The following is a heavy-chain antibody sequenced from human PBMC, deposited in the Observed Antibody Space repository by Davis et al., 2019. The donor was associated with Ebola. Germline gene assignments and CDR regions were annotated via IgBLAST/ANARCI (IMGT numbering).Heavy chain of an antibody. Sequence: GESLKISCAASGFTFSRYAMHWVRQAPGTGLEWVAVISYDGSNEYYADSVKGRFTISRDNSKNTLYLQVNSLTPEDTAVYYCARTPRYDSNWYFDLWGRGTLVTVSS. J-gene: IGHJ2*01. V-gene: IGHV3-30*04. D-gene: IGHD3-3*01. CDR3: ARTPRYDSNWYFDL. CDR2: ISYDGSNE. CDR1: GFTFSRYA.